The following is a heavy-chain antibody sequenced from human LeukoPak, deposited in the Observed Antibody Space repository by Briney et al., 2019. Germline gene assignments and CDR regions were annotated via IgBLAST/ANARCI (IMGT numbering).Heavy chain of an antibody. V-gene: IGHV4-39*01. CDR3: ARRVAPNTGGTYYYGSGSPNWFDP. J-gene: IGHJ5*02. CDR2: IYYSGST. CDR1: GGSISSSSYY. Sequence: SETLSLTCTVSGGSISSSSYYWGWIRQPTGKGLEWIGSIYYSGSTYYDPSLKSRVTISVDTSKNQFSLKLSSVTAADTAVYYCARRVAPNTGGTYYYGSGSPNWFDPWGQGTLVTVSS. D-gene: IGHD3-10*01.